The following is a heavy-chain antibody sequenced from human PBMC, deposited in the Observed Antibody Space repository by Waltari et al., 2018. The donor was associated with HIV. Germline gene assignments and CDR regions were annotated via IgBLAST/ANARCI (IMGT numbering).Heavy chain of an antibody. J-gene: IGHJ5*02. D-gene: IGHD2-8*01. Sequence: QVQLQESGPGLVNPSETLSLTCTVSGDAITNYSWIWIRQPPGKGLDWIGYMSYTGKTNYNPSLKSRVTISVDTSKNQVSLKLSPVTATDTAVYFCARAGRNGHKTGWFDPWGQGTLVTVSS. V-gene: IGHV4-59*01. CDR3: ARAGRNGHKTGWFDP. CDR1: GDAITNYS. CDR2: MSYTGKT.